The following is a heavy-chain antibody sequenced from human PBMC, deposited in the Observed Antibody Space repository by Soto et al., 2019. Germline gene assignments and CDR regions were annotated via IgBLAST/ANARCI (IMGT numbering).Heavy chain of an antibody. Sequence: QMQLQASGPGLVKPSETLSLTCNVSGASVSNGYWSWIRQPPGKALEWIGFMYFGGSFNYNPSLTSRATMAVETSKTQFSMKLTSVTASETAVYYCARSYYDSTGLAVDPWGQGTLVTVSS. D-gene: IGHD3-22*01. V-gene: IGHV4-59*02. CDR3: ARSYYDSTGLAVDP. CDR2: MYFGGSF. CDR1: GASVSNGY. J-gene: IGHJ5*02.